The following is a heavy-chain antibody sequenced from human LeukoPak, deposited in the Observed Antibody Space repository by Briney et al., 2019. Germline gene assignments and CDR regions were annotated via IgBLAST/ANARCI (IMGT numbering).Heavy chain of an antibody. CDR1: GYSFTNYW. Sequence: GESLKISCKGSGYSFTNYWIGWVRQMPGKGLEWMGIISPDGSDTRYSPSFQGQVTISADKSITTAYLQWSSLKASDTAMYYCARLTSSWSFYYWGQGTLVTVSS. J-gene: IGHJ4*02. CDR3: ARLTSSWSFYY. CDR2: ISPDGSDT. V-gene: IGHV5-51*01. D-gene: IGHD6-13*01.